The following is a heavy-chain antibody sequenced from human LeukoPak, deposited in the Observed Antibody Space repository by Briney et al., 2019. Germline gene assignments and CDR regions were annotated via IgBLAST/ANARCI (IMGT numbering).Heavy chain of an antibody. CDR2: ISSSGSTI. J-gene: IGHJ4*02. D-gene: IGHD1-1*01. CDR1: GFTFSSYE. CDR3: ARSFGDHGWNGRYY. V-gene: IGHV3-48*03. Sequence: PGGSLRLSCAASGFTFSSYEMNWVRQAPGKGLEWASYISSSGSTIYYADSVKGRFTISRDNAKNSLYLQMNSLRAEDTAVYYCARSFGDHGWNGRYYWGQGTLVTVSS.